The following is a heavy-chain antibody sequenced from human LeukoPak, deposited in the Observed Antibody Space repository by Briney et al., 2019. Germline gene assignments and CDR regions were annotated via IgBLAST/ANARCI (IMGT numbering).Heavy chain of an antibody. Sequence: GSSVKVSCKASGGTFSSYAISWVRQAPGQGLEWMGGIIPIFGTANYAQEFQGRVTITADESTSTAYMELSSLRSEDTAVYYCARRVYDSINWFDPWGQGTLVTVSS. CDR1: GGTFSSYA. V-gene: IGHV1-69*01. D-gene: IGHD3-22*01. CDR2: IIPIFGTA. J-gene: IGHJ5*02. CDR3: ARRVYDSINWFDP.